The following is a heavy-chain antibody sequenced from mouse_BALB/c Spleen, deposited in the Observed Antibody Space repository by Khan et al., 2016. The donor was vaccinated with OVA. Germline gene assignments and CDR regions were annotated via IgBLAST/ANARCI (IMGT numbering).Heavy chain of an antibody. CDR2: INPHIGET. J-gene: IGHJ2*01. D-gene: IGHD1-1*01. CDR3: TRIYRSDFDY. V-gene: IGHV1-20*02. Sequence: VQLKQSGPELVKPGTSVKISCKASGYSFTGYFMNWVMQSHGKSLEWIGRINPHIGETFYNQKFKGKATLTVDESSSTAHMELRSLASEDSAVCYCTRIYRSDFDYWGQGTTLTVSS. CDR1: GYSFTGYF.